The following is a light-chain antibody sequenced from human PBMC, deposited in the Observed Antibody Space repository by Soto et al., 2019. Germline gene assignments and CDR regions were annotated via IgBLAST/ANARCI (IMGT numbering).Light chain of an antibody. J-gene: IGKJ2*01. Sequence: DIQMTQSPSTLSASVGDRVTITCRAGQGVSDWLAWYQQNPGKAPQLLIYKASTLESGLPSRFSGSVSETECTLTLSSVQSDYFAHDFCHQCDKYPFTFGQGTQLELK. CDR1: QGVSDW. V-gene: IGKV1-5*03. CDR2: KAS. CDR3: HQCDKYPFT.